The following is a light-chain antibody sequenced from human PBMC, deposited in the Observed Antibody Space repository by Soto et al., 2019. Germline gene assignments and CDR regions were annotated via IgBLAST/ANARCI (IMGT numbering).Light chain of an antibody. Sequence: QSALTQPASVSGSPGQSITISCTGTSSDVGSHNLVSWYQQHPGQAPKLMIYEVSKRPLGVSARFSASKSGNTASLTISGLQDEDDDDYYCCSYGGSRAVFGGGTQLTVL. J-gene: IGLJ7*01. CDR2: EVS. CDR3: CSYGGSRAV. CDR1: SSDVGSHNL. V-gene: IGLV2-23*02.